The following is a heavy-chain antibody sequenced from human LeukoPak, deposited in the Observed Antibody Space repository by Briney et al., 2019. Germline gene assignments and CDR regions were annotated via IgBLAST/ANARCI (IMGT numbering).Heavy chain of an antibody. D-gene: IGHD2-15*01. CDR1: GFPLSSYS. V-gene: IGHV3-48*01. CDR2: ISASGSAI. CDR3: VRVKGSYFDY. Sequence: GGSLRLSCTASGFPLSSYSMNWIRRAPGKGLEWISYISASGSAIYYVDSVKGRVTVSRDKARNSLFLQMDSPRAEDTAVYYRVRVKGSYFDYWGPGTLVTVSS. J-gene: IGHJ4*02.